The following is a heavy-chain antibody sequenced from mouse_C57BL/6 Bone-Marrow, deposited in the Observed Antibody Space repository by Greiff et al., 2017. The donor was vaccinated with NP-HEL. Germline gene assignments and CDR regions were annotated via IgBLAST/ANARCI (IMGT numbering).Heavy chain of an antibody. CDR2: LRSKSSNYAT. J-gene: IGHJ4*01. D-gene: IGHD1-1*01. CDR1: GFTFNTYA. CDR3: VRERDYGRYAMDY. V-gene: IGHV10-3*01. Sequence: EVKLLESGGGLVQPKGSLKLSCAASGFTFNTYAMHWVRQAPGKGLEWVARLRSKSSNYATYYADSVKDRFTISRDDSQSMLYLQMNNLKTEDTAMYYCVRERDYGRYAMDYWGQGTSVTVSS.